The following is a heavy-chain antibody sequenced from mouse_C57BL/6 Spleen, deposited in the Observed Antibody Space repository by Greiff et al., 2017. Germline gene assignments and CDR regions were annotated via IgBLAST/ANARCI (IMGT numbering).Heavy chain of an antibody. V-gene: IGHV1-59*01. Sequence: QVQLKQSGAELVRPGTSVKLSCKASGYTFTSYWMHWVKQRPGQGLEWIGVIDPSDSYTNYNQKFKGKATLTVDTSSSTAYMQLSSLTSEDSAVYYCARRDSTYAMDYWGQGTSVTVSS. D-gene: IGHD2-5*01. CDR2: IDPSDSYT. CDR3: ARRDSTYAMDY. J-gene: IGHJ4*01. CDR1: GYTFTSYW.